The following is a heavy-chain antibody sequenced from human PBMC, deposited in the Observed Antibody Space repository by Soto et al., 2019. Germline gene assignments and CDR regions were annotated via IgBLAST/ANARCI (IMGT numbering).Heavy chain of an antibody. CDR2: ISAYNGNT. CDR3: ASEESGSGRPYYYGMDV. CDR1: GYTFTSYG. Sequence: ASVKVSCKASGYTFTSYGISWVRQAPGQGLEWMGWISAYNGNTNYAQKLQGRVTMTTDTSTSTAYMELRSLRSDDTAVYYCASEESGSGRPYYYGMDVWGQGTTVTVSS. J-gene: IGHJ6*02. D-gene: IGHD3-10*01. V-gene: IGHV1-18*04.